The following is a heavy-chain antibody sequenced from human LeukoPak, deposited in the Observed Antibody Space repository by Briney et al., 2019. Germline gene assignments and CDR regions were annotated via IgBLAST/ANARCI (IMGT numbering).Heavy chain of an antibody. Sequence: PSETLSLTCTVSGVSISSGAYYWTWIRQHPGKGLEYIGYIYYSGTTFYNPSLKSRLTMSLDTSKNQLSLKLTPVTAADTAVYYCARGLGSHNCYDSSAALAYWGQGTLVTVAS. CDR2: IYYSGTT. J-gene: IGHJ4*02. D-gene: IGHD3-22*01. V-gene: IGHV4-31*03. CDR1: GVSISSGAYY. CDR3: ARGLGSHNCYDSSAALAY.